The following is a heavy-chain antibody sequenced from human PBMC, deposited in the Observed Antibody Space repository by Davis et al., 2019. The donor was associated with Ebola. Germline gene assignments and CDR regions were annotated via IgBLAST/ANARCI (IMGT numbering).Heavy chain of an antibody. CDR1: GYTFTSYA. Sequence: AASVKVSCKASGYTFTSYAMHWVRQAPGQRLEWMGWINAGNGKTKYSQKFQGRVTITRDTSASTAYMELSSLRSEDTAVYYCARDGYYYDSSGYSLAFDYWGQGTLVTVSS. D-gene: IGHD3-22*01. V-gene: IGHV1-3*01. CDR3: ARDGYYYDSSGYSLAFDY. CDR2: INAGNGKT. J-gene: IGHJ4*02.